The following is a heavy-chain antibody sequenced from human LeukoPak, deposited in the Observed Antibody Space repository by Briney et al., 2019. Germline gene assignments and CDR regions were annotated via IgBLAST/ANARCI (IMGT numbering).Heavy chain of an antibody. CDR2: IWYDGSNK. J-gene: IGHJ4*02. Sequence: GGTLRLSCAASGFTVSGYGMHWVRQAPGKGLEWVAVIWYDGSNKYYADSVKGRFTISRDNSKNTLYLQMNSLRAEDTAVYYCARGECSGGSCLSTFDYWGQGTLVTLTS. CDR1: GFTVSGYG. CDR3: ARGECSGGSCLSTFDY. D-gene: IGHD2-15*01. V-gene: IGHV3-33*08.